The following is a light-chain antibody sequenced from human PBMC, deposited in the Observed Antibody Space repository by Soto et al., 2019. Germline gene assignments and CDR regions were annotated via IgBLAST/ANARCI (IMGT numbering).Light chain of an antibody. CDR3: QQYNLYWT. CDR2: AAS. J-gene: IGKJ1*01. CDR1: QSISSY. V-gene: IGKV1-39*01. Sequence: DIQTTQSPSSLSASVGDRVTITCRASQSISSYLNWYQQKPGKAPKLLIYAASSLQSGVPSRFSGSGSGTDFTLTISSLQPDDLATYYCQQYNLYWTFGQGTKVDIK.